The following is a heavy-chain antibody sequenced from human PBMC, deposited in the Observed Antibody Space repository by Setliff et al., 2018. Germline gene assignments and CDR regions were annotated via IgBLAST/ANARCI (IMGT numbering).Heavy chain of an antibody. V-gene: IGHV3-43D*04. D-gene: IGHD2-15*01. CDR3: VKDTGNGGNTGLDY. J-gene: IGHJ4*02. Sequence: GESLKISCSTSGFTFDDYAMHWVRQAPGKGLEWVSLISWDGTRTNYVDSLKGRVTISRDNSKNSLFLQMNSLRVEDTALYYCVKDTGNGGNTGLDYWGQ. CDR2: ISWDGTRT. CDR1: GFTFDDYA.